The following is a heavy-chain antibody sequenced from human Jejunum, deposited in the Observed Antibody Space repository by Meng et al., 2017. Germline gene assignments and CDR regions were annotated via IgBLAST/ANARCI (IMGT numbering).Heavy chain of an antibody. V-gene: IGHV1-2*06. CDR2: INPNSGGT. J-gene: IGHJ4*02. D-gene: IGHD3-10*01. CDR1: GYTFTGYY. CDR3: AREGNYYGSGSSPLDS. Sequence: GPPVQSGAGGQTPGASVTLSCKTSGYTFTGYYVHWVRQAPGQGLEWMGRINPNSGGTNFAQKFQGRITMARDTSISTAYMGLTTLRSDDTAVYYCAREGNYYGSGSSPLDSWGQGALVTVSS.